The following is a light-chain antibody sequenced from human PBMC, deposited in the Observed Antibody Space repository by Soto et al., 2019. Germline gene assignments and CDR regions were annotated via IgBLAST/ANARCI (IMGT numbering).Light chain of an antibody. CDR1: QSVSSSY. J-gene: IGKJ1*01. CDR2: GSS. Sequence: EERSTVSWMASQSVSSSYLAWYQQKPGPAPRLLISGSSNRATGISDRFSGSGSGTDFTLTISRLAHDDFALYYRQQYGTPGTFGQGTKVDI. CDR3: QQYGTPGT. V-gene: IGKV3-20*01.